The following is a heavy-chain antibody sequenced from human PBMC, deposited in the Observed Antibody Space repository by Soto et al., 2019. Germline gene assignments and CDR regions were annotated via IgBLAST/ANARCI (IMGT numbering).Heavy chain of an antibody. CDR1: WFPLNSYC. CDR2: IWYDGSNK. CDR3: HTTTYYDILTGLYYYYGMDV. D-gene: IGHD3-9*01. Sequence: TGGAPRLSFATAWFPLNSYCMARGPPAPRQGVGRVAVIWYDGSNKYYADSVKGRFTISRDNSKNTLYLQMNSLRAEDTAVYYCHTTTYYDILTGLYYYYGMDVWGQGTTVTVSS. V-gene: IGHV3-33*01. J-gene: IGHJ6*02.